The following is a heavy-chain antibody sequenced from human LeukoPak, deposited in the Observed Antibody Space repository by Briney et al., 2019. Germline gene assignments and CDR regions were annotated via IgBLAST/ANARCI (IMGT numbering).Heavy chain of an antibody. V-gene: IGHV4-59*02. D-gene: IGHD6-6*01. CDR2: IYYTGST. Sequence: SETLSLTCTISGGSVSDYYWSWIRQSPGKGLEWIGYIYYTGSTTYNPSLKSRVTISVDKSKNQFSLKLSSVTAADTAVYYCARVLGIAARETDYWGQGTLVTVSS. CDR3: ARVLGIAARETDY. CDR1: GGSVSDYY. J-gene: IGHJ4*02.